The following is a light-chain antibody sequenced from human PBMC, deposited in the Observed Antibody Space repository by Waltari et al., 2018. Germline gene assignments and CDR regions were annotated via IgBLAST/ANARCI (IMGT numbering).Light chain of an antibody. CDR1: SNDVGGYNS. J-gene: IGLJ2*01. V-gene: IGLV2-14*01. CDR3: SCQSTNNVVL. CDR2: DVS. Sequence: QSALTQPAPVSGSPGQSVTIFCTGTSNDVGGYNSVSWYQEHPGQAPRVIIYDVSDRPSGVFDRFSGSKSGNTASLTFCGLQAEDEADYYCSCQSTNNVVLFGGETKLTVL.